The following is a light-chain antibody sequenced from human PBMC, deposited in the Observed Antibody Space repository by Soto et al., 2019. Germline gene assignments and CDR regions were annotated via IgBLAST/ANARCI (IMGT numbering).Light chain of an antibody. CDR3: FSYAGNYIYV. CDR2: AVT. V-gene: IGLV2-11*01. CDR1: SSDVRAYNA. Sequence: QSVLTQPRSVSGTPGQSVTISCTRTSSDVRAYNAVSWYQQNPGKAPKFLIYAVTKRPSGVPDRFSGSKSGNTASLTLSGLQAEDEADYYCFSYAGNYIYVFGTGTKVTVL. J-gene: IGLJ1*01.